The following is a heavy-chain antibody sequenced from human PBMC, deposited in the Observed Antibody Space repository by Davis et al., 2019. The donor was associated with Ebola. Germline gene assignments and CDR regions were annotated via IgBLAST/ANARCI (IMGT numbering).Heavy chain of an antibody. J-gene: IGHJ4*02. V-gene: IGHV1-2*06. CDR1: GYTFSGYY. Sequence: AASVKVSCKASGYTFSGYYINWVRQAPGQGLEWMGRVNPYSGGTNYAQKFQARVTMTRDTSISTAYMELSRLRSDDTAVYYCARSLGYSYGVDYWGQGTLVTVSS. CDR2: VNPYSGGT. D-gene: IGHD5-18*01. CDR3: ARSLGYSYGVDY.